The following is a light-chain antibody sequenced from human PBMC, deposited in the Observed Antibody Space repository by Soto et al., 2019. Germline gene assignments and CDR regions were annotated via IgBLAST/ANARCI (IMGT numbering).Light chain of an antibody. CDR3: QQRNNWPPSIT. J-gene: IGKJ5*01. CDR1: QSVGGY. Sequence: EIVLTQSPATLSLSPGERATFSCRASQSVGGYLAWYQQKPGQAPRLLIYDASDRATGIPARFSGSGSETDFTLTISSLEPDDFAVYYCQQRNNWPPSITFGQGTRLEIK. V-gene: IGKV3-11*01. CDR2: DAS.